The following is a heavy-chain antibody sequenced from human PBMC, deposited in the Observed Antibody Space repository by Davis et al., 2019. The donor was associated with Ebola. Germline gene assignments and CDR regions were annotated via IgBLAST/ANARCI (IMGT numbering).Heavy chain of an antibody. Sequence: ASVKVSCKTSGYTFINYGVTWVRQAPGHGLEWMGWINGYNGDTHYARNLQGRVTMTTDTSTSTAYMELGSLRSDDTAVYFCARGGITMMIVPRDYYYGLDVWGQGTTVTVSS. CDR3: ARGGITMMIVPRDYYYGLDV. V-gene: IGHV1-18*01. CDR2: INGYNGDT. CDR1: GYTFINYG. D-gene: IGHD3-22*01. J-gene: IGHJ6*02.